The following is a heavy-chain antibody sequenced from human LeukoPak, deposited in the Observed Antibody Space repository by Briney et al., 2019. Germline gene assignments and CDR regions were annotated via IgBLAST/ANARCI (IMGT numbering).Heavy chain of an antibody. CDR3: ASSRYEGGTFDI. J-gene: IGHJ3*02. V-gene: IGHV3-21*04. CDR1: GFTFSSYS. D-gene: IGHD3-16*01. Sequence: GGSLRLSCAASGFTFSSYSMNWVRQAPGKGLELVSYIRISSSGYIYYAASVKGRFTISRDNAKNSLYLQMNSLRAEDTAVYYCASSRYEGGTFDIWGQGTLVTVSS. CDR2: IRISSSGYI.